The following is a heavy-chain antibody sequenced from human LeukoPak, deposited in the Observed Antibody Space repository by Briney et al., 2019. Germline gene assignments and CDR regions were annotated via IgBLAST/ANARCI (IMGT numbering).Heavy chain of an antibody. CDR1: EFSVGSSY. CDR2: IYSGGST. V-gene: IGHV3-66*01. D-gene: IGHD5-12*01. CDR3: ARGPSGYHNP. Sequence: GGSLRLSCAASEFSVGSSYMTWVRQAPGKGLEWVSLIYSGGSTYYADSVKGRFTIPRDNFKNTLYLQMNSLRAEDTAVYYCARGPSGYHNPGGQGTLVTVSS. J-gene: IGHJ4*02.